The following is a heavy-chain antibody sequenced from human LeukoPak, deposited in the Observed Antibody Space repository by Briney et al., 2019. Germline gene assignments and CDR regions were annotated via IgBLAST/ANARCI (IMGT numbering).Heavy chain of an antibody. Sequence: PSETLSLTCTVSGGSISSSSYYWGWIRQPPGKGLEWIGSIYYSGSTYYNPSLKSRVTISVDTSKNQFSLKLSSVTAADTAMYYCAKSGGYGLIDYWGQGTRVTVSS. J-gene: IGHJ4*02. CDR1: GGSISSSSYY. CDR2: IYYSGST. V-gene: IGHV4-39*01. D-gene: IGHD1-26*01. CDR3: AKSGGYGLIDY.